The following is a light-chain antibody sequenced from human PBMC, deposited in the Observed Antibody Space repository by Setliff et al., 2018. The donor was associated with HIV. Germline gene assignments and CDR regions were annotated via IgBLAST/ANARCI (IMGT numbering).Light chain of an antibody. CDR1: NIGSKS. J-gene: IGLJ1*01. Sequence: SYELTQPPSVSVAPGKTARITCGGNNIGSKSVHWCQQKPGQAPVLVIYYGSDRPSGIPERSSGSNSGNTATLTISRVEAGDEADYFCQVWDSRSDHPYVFGTGTKVTVL. CDR2: YGS. V-gene: IGLV3-21*04. CDR3: QVWDSRSDHPYV.